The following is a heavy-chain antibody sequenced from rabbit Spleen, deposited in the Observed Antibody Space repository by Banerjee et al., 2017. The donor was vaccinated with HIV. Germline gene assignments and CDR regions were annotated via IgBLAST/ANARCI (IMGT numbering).Heavy chain of an antibody. CDR3: ARDLASVVGWNFAW. CDR2: INASTGKP. J-gene: IGHJ3*01. V-gene: IGHV1S45*01. CDR1: GFSFSDRDV. Sequence: QEQLVESGGGLVQPEGSLTLTCKASGFSFSDRDVMCWVRQAPGKGLEWIACINASTGKPVYATWASGRFTISRTSSTTVTLQMTSLTAADTATYFCARDLASVVGWNFAWWGQGTLVTVS. D-gene: IGHD3-1*01.